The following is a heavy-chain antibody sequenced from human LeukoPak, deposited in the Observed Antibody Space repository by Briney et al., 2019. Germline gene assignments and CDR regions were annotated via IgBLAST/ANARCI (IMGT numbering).Heavy chain of an antibody. D-gene: IGHD2-2*01. J-gene: IGHJ4*02. Sequence: GGSLRLSCAASGFTFSSYAMHWVRQAPGKGLEWVAVISYDGSNKYYADSVKGRFTISRDNSKNTLYLQMNSLRAEDTAVYYCARDTYCSSTSCYGLFDYWGQGTLVTVSS. V-gene: IGHV3-30*04. CDR2: ISYDGSNK. CDR1: GFTFSSYA. CDR3: ARDTYCSSTSCYGLFDY.